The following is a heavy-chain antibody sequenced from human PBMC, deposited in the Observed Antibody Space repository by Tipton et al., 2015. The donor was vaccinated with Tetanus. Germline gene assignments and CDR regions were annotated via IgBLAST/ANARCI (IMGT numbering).Heavy chain of an antibody. D-gene: IGHD2-21*02. V-gene: IGHV4-59*01. J-gene: IGHJ2*01. Sequence: LRLSCTVSGVSLGSYYWSWIRQPPGKGLEWIGYLSYIGTTNYNPSLESRVTISSDTSRNQFSLRLSSITAADTAVYHCARRGDNWFFDLWGRGTLVTVSS. CDR1: GVSLGSYY. CDR3: ARRGDNWFFDL. CDR2: LSYIGTT.